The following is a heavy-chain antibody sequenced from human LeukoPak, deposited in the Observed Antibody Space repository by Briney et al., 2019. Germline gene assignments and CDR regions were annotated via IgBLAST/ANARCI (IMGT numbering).Heavy chain of an antibody. D-gene: IGHD3-3*01. J-gene: IGHJ4*02. CDR3: ARDPGFSVAR. Sequence: PGGSLRLSCATSGFSFSSYGMNWVRQAPGKGLEWVSYIGGWSSPADYADSVKGRFTISRDNARNSLYLQMNNLTVADTSVYYCARDPGFSVARWGQGSLVFVSS. CDR2: IGGWSSPA. CDR1: GFSFSSYG. V-gene: IGHV3-48*04.